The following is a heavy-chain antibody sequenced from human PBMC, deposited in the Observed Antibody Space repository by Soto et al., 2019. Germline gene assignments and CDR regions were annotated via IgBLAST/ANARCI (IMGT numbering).Heavy chain of an antibody. V-gene: IGHV4-39*01. D-gene: IGHD1-26*01. J-gene: IGHJ5*02. CDR2: IFYTGNT. Sequence: SETLSLTCTVSGGSITSSGSSWAWLRQTPGKGLEGIGSIFYTGNTYYNPSLWSRVTISADTSKNQFSLKMTSVTAADTAVYYCARHGMGAAGWFDPWGQGTLVTVSS. CDR3: ARHGMGAAGWFDP. CDR1: GGSITSSGSS.